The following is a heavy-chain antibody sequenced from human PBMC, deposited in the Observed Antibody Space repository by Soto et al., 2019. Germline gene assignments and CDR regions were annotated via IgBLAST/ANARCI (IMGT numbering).Heavy chain of an antibody. D-gene: IGHD2-21*02. CDR1: GGTFSSYA. J-gene: IGHJ5*02. V-gene: IGHV1-69*01. Sequence: QVQLVQSGAEVKKPGSSVKVSCKASGGTFSSYAISWVRQAPGQGLEWMGGIIPIFGTANYAQKFQGRVTITADESTSTAYMELSSLRPEDTAVYYCARGTYCGGDCYSAWYNWFDPWGQGTLVTVSS. CDR3: ARGTYCGGDCYSAWYNWFDP. CDR2: IIPIFGTA.